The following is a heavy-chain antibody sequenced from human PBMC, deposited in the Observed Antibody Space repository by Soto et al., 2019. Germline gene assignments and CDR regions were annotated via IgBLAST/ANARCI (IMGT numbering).Heavy chain of an antibody. CDR1: GFTFSTYA. J-gene: IGHJ4*02. V-gene: IGHV3-23*01. CDR3: ADGGEWSFNFVY. CDR2: ISHSGDNT. Sequence: GGSLRLSFAASGFTFSTYAISCVRQAPGKGLEWVSGISHSGDNTYYPDSVKGRFTISRDNSKNTLYLQMNNLRAEDTAVYYCADGGEWSFNFVYWGQGTLVTVSS. D-gene: IGHD3-3*01.